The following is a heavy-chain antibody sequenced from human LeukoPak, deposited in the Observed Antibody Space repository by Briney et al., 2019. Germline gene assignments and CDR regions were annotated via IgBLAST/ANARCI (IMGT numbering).Heavy chain of an antibody. V-gene: IGHV4-38-2*01. Sequence: PSETLSLTXAVSGYSISSGYYWGWIRQPPGKGLEWIGSIYHSGSTYYNPSLKSRVTISVDTSKNQFSLKLSSVTAADTAVYYCALLGYCSSTSCSPDYWGQGTLVTVSS. CDR1: GYSISSGYY. J-gene: IGHJ4*02. CDR3: ALLGYCSSTSCSPDY. CDR2: IYHSGST. D-gene: IGHD2-2*01.